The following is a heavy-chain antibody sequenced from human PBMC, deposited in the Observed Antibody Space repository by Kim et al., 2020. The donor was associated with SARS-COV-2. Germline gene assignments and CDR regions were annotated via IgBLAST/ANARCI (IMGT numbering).Heavy chain of an antibody. CDR3: ARLARPGSDYYGMDV. CDR2: IDPSDSYT. Sequence: GESLKISCKGSGYSFTSYWISWVRQMPGKGLEWMGRIDPSDSYTNYSPSFQGHVTISADKSISTAYLQWSSLKASDTAMYYCARLARPGSDYYGMDVWGQGTTVTVSS. D-gene: IGHD3-10*01. V-gene: IGHV5-10-1*01. J-gene: IGHJ6*02. CDR1: GYSFTSYW.